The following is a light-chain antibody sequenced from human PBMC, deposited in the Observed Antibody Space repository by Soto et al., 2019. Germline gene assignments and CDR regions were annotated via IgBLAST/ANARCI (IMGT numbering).Light chain of an antibody. Sequence: QSVLTQPPSVSGAPGQRVTISCTGSSSNIGAGYDVHWYQQLPGTAPKLLIYGNSNRPSGVPDRFSGPKSGTSASLAITGLQAEDEAHYYCQSYDSSLSGSYVFGTGTKLTVL. J-gene: IGLJ1*01. V-gene: IGLV1-40*01. CDR2: GNS. CDR3: QSYDSSLSGSYV. CDR1: SSNIGAGYD.